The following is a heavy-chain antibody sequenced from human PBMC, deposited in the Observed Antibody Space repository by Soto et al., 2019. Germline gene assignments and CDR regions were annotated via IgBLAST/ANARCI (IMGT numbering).Heavy chain of an antibody. D-gene: IGHD2-15*01. CDR1: GGTFSSYT. CDR2: IIPILGIA. V-gene: IGHV1-69*02. J-gene: IGHJ6*02. CDR3: ASGVVVVAATVDYYYYYGMDV. Sequence: QVQLVQSGAEVKKPGSSVKVSCKASGGTFSSYTISWVRQAAGQGLEWMGRIIPILGIANYAQKFQGRVTITADKSTSTAYMELSSLRSEDTAVYYCASGVVVVAATVDYYYYYGMDVWGQGTTVTVSS.